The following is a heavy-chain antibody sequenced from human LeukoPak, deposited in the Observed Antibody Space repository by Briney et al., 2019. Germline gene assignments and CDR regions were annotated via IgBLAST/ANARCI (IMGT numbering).Heavy chain of an antibody. D-gene: IGHD3-22*01. CDR3: AKDPWGPPYHDTSPYYFDY. J-gene: IGHJ4*02. V-gene: IGHV3-23*01. CDR1: GFTFSTYS. Sequence: GGSLRLSCVASGFTFSTYSMNWVRQAPGKGLEWVSAISGSGGSTYYADSVKGRFTISRDNSKNTLYLQMNSLRAEDTAVYYCAKDPWGPPYHDTSPYYFDYWGQGTLVTVSS. CDR2: ISGSGGST.